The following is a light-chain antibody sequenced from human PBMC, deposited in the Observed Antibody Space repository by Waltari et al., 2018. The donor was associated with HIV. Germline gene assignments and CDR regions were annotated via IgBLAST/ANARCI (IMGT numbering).Light chain of an antibody. Sequence: ETQMTQSPSSLSASVGDRVTITCRASESIRRWLAWYQQKPGKAPKLLISQTSNLENVVPSRFSGSGSETEFTLTISSLQPDDSATYYCQQYNRYSHFGGGTKVEIK. CDR2: QTS. J-gene: IGKJ4*01. V-gene: IGKV1-5*03. CDR1: ESIRRW. CDR3: QQYNRYSH.